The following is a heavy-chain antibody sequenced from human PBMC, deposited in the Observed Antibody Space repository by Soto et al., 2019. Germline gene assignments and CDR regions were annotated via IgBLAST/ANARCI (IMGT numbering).Heavy chain of an antibody. CDR1: GFTFSSYW. Sequence: EVQLVESGGGLVQPGGSLRLSCAASGFTFSSYWMHWVRQAPGKGLVWVSRINSDGSTTSYADSVKGRFTISRDNAKNTLYRQMNSLRAEDTAVYYCARVRNGDWYFDYWGQGTLVTISS. CDR2: INSDGSTT. D-gene: IGHD4-17*01. V-gene: IGHV3-74*01. CDR3: ARVRNGDWYFDY. J-gene: IGHJ4*02.